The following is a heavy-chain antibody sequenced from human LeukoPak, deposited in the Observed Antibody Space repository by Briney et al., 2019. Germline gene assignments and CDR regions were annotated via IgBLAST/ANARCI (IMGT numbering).Heavy chain of an antibody. J-gene: IGHJ4*02. CDR2: ISGSGGST. CDR3: ARGWGSSGWYDY. CDR1: GFTFSTFD. Sequence: GGSLRLSCAASGFTFSTFDMSWVRQAPGKGLEWVSGISGSGGSTYYADSVKGRFTISRDNSKNTLYLQMNTLRVEDTAVYYCARGWGSSGWYDYWGQGTLVTVSS. D-gene: IGHD6-19*01. V-gene: IGHV3-23*01.